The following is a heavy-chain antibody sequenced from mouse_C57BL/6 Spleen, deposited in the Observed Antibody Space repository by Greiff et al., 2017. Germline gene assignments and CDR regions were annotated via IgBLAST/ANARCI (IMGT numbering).Heavy chain of an antibody. CDR1: GYTFTDYE. Sequence: QVQLQQSGAELVRPGASVTLSCKASGYTFTDYEMHWVKQTPVHGLEWIGAIDPETGGTAYNQKFKGKAILTADKSSSTAYMELRSLTSEDSAVYYCTRSIYDGYNFDYWGQGTTLTVSS. CDR3: TRSIYDGYNFDY. J-gene: IGHJ2*01. V-gene: IGHV1-15*01. CDR2: IDPETGGT. D-gene: IGHD2-3*01.